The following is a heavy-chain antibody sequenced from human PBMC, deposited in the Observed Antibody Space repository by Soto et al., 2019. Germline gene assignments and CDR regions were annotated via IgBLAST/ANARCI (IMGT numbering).Heavy chain of an antibody. CDR1: GYTFSDYY. D-gene: IGHD2-21*02. V-gene: IGHV3-11*04. J-gene: IGHJ6*02. CDR2: IDTNGSKI. Sequence: GGSLRLSCAASGYTFSDYYMSWIRQSPGKGLEWMSYIDTNGSKIYYADSVKGRFTISRDNAKNTLYLQMNSLRAEDTAVYYCAKPPILVVTDGMDVWRQGTTVTVSS. CDR3: AKPPILVVTDGMDV.